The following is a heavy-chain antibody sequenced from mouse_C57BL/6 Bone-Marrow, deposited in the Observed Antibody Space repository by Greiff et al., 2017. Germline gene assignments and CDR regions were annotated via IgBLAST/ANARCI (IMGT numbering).Heavy chain of an antibody. CDR3: TTMYWY. Sequence: EVKVEESGAELVRPGASVKLSCTASGFNIKDDYMHWVKQRPEQGLEWIGWIDPENGDTEYASKFQGKATITADTSSNTAYLQLSSLTSEDTAVYYCTTMYWYWGQGTTLTVSS. CDR1: GFNIKDDY. D-gene: IGHD4-1*01. V-gene: IGHV14-4*01. J-gene: IGHJ2*01. CDR2: IDPENGDT.